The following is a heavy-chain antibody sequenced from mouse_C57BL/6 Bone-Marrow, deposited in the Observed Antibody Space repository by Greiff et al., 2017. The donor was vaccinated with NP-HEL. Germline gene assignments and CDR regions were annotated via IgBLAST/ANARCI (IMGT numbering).Heavy chain of an antibody. Sequence: EVQLQQSGAELVRPGASVKLSCTVSGFNIKDDYMHWVKQRPEQGLEWIGWIDPENGDTEYASKFQGKATITADTSSNKAYLQLSSLTSEDTAVYYCTTGGSSPYAMDYWGQGTSVTVSS. CDR2: IDPENGDT. V-gene: IGHV14-4*01. D-gene: IGHD1-1*01. CDR1: GFNIKDDY. J-gene: IGHJ4*01. CDR3: TTGGSSPYAMDY.